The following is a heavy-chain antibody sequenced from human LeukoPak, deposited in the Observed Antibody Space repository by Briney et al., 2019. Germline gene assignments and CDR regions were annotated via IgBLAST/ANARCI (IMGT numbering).Heavy chain of an antibody. CDR2: ISGSGGST. CDR3: AKGGSPAPPAAAGTYLDY. V-gene: IGHV3-23*01. Sequence: PGGSLRLSCAASGFTFRNYWMHWVRQVPGKGLEWVSAISGSGGSTYYADSVKGRFTISRDNSKNTLYLQMNSLRAEDTAVYYCAKGGSPAPPAAAGTYLDYWGQGTLVTVSS. CDR1: GFTFRNYW. J-gene: IGHJ4*02. D-gene: IGHD6-13*01.